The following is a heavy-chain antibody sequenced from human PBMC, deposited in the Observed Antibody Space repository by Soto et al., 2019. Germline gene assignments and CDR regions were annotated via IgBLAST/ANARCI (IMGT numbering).Heavy chain of an antibody. CDR3: AREPMIVVVITGDAFDI. J-gene: IGHJ3*02. V-gene: IGHV1-46*01. CDR1: GYTFTSYY. Sequence: ASVKVSCKASGYTFTSYYMHWVRQAPGQGLEWMGIINPSGGSTSYAQKFQGRVTMTRDTSTSTVYMELSSLRSEDMAVYYCAREPMIVVVITGDAFDIWGQGTMVTVSS. CDR2: INPSGGST. D-gene: IGHD3-22*01.